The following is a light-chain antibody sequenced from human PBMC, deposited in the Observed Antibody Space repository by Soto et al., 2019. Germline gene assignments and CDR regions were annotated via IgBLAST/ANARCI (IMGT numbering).Light chain of an antibody. Sequence: DIQMTQSPSSLSAFAGDRVTITCRASQSISSNLNWYQQKPGKAPKLLIYSASSLQSGVPSRFSGCGSGKVFPLSITSLQLEDFAPYYCQQISSTPNIFDRGTNL. J-gene: IGKJ2*01. CDR3: QQISSTPNI. V-gene: IGKV1-39*01. CDR2: SAS. CDR1: QSISSN.